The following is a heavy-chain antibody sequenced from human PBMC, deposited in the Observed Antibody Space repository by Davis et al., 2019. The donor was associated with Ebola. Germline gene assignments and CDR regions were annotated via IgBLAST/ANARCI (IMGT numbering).Heavy chain of an antibody. V-gene: IGHV7-4-1*02. Sequence: AASVKVSCKASGYTFTSYYMHWVRQAPGQGLEWMGWINTNTGNPTYAQGFTGRFVFSLDTSVSTAYLQISSLKAEDTAVYYCARGVVVVVAATRGYGMDVWGQGTTVTVSS. J-gene: IGHJ6*02. D-gene: IGHD2-15*01. CDR3: ARGVVVVVAATRGYGMDV. CDR2: INTNTGNP. CDR1: GYTFTSYY.